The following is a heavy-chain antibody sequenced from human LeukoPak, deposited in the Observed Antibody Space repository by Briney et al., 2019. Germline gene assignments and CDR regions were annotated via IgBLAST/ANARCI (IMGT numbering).Heavy chain of an antibody. D-gene: IGHD2-8*01. Sequence: SETLSLTCTVSGGSVSSGSYYWSWIRQPPGKGLEWIGYIHYSGSTNYNPSLKSRVTISVDTSKNQFSLKLSSVTAADTAVYYCARDHDGPYDYWGQGTLVTVSS. CDR2: IHYSGST. J-gene: IGHJ4*02. CDR1: GGSVSSGSYY. V-gene: IGHV4-61*01. CDR3: ARDHDGPYDY.